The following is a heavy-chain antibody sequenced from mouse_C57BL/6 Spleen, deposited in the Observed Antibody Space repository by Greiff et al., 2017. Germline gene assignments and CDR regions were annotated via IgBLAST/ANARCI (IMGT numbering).Heavy chain of an antibody. Sequence: QVQLKESGAELVRPGTSVKVSCKASGYAFTNYLIEWVKQRPGQGLEWIGVINPGSGGTNYNEKFKGKATLTADKSSSTAYMQLSSLTSEDSAVYFCARSPFITTVVDYFDYWGQGTTLTVSS. CDR1: GYAFTNYL. CDR2: INPGSGGT. D-gene: IGHD1-1*01. CDR3: ARSPFITTVVDYFDY. J-gene: IGHJ2*01. V-gene: IGHV1-54*01.